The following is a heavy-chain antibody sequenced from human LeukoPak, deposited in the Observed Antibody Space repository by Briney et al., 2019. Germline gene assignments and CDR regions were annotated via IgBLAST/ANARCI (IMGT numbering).Heavy chain of an antibody. Sequence: GGSLRLSCAASGFIFKNFGMYWVRQAPGKGLEWVSVIYSAGNTYYADSVKGRFTISRDNSKNTLYLQMNSLRAEDTAVYYCARDWLGELIGNYHGLDVWGQGTTVTVSS. CDR3: ARDWLGELIGNYHGLDV. J-gene: IGHJ6*02. CDR1: GFIFKNFG. D-gene: IGHD3-10*01. V-gene: IGHV3-66*01. CDR2: IYSAGNT.